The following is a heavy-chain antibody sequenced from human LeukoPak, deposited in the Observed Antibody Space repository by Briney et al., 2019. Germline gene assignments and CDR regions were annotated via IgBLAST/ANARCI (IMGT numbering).Heavy chain of an antibody. CDR1: GGTFSSYA. CDR3: ARVPYCSGGSCLLRGYYFDF. V-gene: IGHV1-69*01. D-gene: IGHD2-15*01. Sequence: SVKISCKTSGGTFSSYAISWVRQAPGQGLEWMGGIIPIFGTANYAQKFQGRVTITADESTSTAFMELSSLRSEDTAVYYCARVPYCSGGSCLLRGYYFDFWGQGTLVTVSS. CDR2: IIPIFGTA. J-gene: IGHJ4*02.